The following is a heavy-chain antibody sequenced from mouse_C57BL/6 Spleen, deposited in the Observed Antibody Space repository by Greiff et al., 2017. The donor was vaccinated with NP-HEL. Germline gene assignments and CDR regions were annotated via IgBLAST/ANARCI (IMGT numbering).Heavy chain of an antibody. V-gene: IGHV3-6*01. D-gene: IGHD4-1*02. CDR2: ISYDGSN. J-gene: IGHJ1*03. Sequence: DVKLQESGPGLVKPSQSLSLTCSVTGYSITSGYYWNWIRQFPGNKLEWMGYISYDGSNNYNPSLKNRISITRDTSKNQFFLKLNSVTTEDTATYYCQLGRGYFDVWGTGTTVTVSS. CDR1: GYSITSGYY. CDR3: QLGRGYFDV.